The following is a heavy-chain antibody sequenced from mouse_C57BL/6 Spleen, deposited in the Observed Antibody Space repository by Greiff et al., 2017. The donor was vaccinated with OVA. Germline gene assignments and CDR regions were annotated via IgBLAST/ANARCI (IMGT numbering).Heavy chain of an antibody. V-gene: IGHV5-4*03. D-gene: IGHD3-2*02. CDR2: ISDGGSYT. CDR1: GFTFSSYA. J-gene: IGHJ3*01. Sequence: EVKVEESGGGLVKPGGSLKLSCAASGFTFSSYAMSWVRQTPEKRLEWVATISDGGSYTYYPDNVKGRFTISRDNAKNNLYLQMSHLKSEDTAMYYCARGGDSSGQAWFAYWGQGTLVTVSA. CDR3: ARGGDSSGQAWFAY.